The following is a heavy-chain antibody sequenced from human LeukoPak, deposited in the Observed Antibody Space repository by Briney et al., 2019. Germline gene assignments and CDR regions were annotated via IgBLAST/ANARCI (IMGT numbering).Heavy chain of an antibody. V-gene: IGHV3-30-3*01. CDR2: ISYDGSNK. CDR1: GFTFSSYA. Sequence: GRSLRLSCAASGFTFSSYAMHWVRQAPGKGLEWVAVISYDGSNKYYADSVKGRFTISRDNSKNTLYLQMNSLRAEDTAVYYCARTYYDFWSGYSTQGGFDYWGQGTLVTVSS. J-gene: IGHJ4*02. D-gene: IGHD3-3*01. CDR3: ARTYYDFWSGYSTQGGFDY.